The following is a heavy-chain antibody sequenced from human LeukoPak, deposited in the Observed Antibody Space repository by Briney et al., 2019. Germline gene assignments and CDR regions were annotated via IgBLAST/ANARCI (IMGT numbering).Heavy chain of an antibody. J-gene: IGHJ4*02. V-gene: IGHV4-39*01. CDR3: ARLYYDSSGYYQICYFDY. CDR1: GGSISSSSYY. CDR2: IYYSGST. Sequence: SETLTLTCTVSGGSISSSSYYWGWIRQPPGKGLEWIGSIYYSGSTYYNPSLKSRVTISVDTSKNQFSLNLSSVTAADTAVYYCARLYYDSSGYYQICYFDYWGQGTLVTVSS. D-gene: IGHD3-22*01.